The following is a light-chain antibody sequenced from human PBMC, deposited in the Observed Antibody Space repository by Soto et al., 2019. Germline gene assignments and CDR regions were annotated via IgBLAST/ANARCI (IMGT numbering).Light chain of an antibody. Sequence: EIVMTQSPATLSVSPGERATLSCRASQSFSSNLSWYQQKPGQAPRLLIYGASTRATGIPARFSGSGSGTEFTLTISSLQSEDFAVYYCQQYNNWPAITFGQGTQLEIK. CDR1: QSFSSN. CDR2: GAS. J-gene: IGKJ5*01. V-gene: IGKV3-15*01. CDR3: QQYNNWPAIT.